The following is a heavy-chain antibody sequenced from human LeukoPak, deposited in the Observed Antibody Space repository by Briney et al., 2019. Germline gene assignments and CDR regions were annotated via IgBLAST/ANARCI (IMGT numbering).Heavy chain of an antibody. J-gene: IGHJ5*02. CDR2: IIPILGTA. Sequence: SVKVSCKASGGTFSIYGISWVRQAPGQGLEWMGGIIPILGTADYAQKFQGRVTITTDESTSTAYMELSSLRSEDTAVYYCARDATSQIWEGNWFDPWGQGTLVTVSS. V-gene: IGHV1-69*05. CDR1: GGTFSIYG. CDR3: ARDATSQIWEGNWFDP. D-gene: IGHD1-26*01.